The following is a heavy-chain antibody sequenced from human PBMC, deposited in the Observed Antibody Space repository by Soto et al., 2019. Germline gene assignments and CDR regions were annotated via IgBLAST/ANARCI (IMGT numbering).Heavy chain of an antibody. CDR1: GDSVSSNNYY. V-gene: IGHV4-31*03. CDR3: ARDVNDSSGSQGFDY. J-gene: IGHJ4*02. D-gene: IGHD3-22*01. Sequence: SETLSLTCTVIGDSVSSNNYYWSWIRQRPGKGLEWIGYVHYSGDSYDNPSLTSRITMSMDVSKNQFSLNLRSVTAADTAIYYCARDVNDSSGSQGFDYWGQGTLVTVSS. CDR2: VHYSGDS.